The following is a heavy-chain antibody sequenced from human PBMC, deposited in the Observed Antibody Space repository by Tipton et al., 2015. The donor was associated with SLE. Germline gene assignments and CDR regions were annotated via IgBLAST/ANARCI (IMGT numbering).Heavy chain of an antibody. Sequence: SLRLSCAASGFTFTNYAMTWVRQAPGKGLEWVSVIYGGDSTYYADSLKGRFTISRDNSENTLYLQMSSLRAEDTAIYYCAQAEASGWYSNRPPEYFQHWGQGTLVTVS. V-gene: IGHV3-23*03. CDR1: GFTFTNYA. D-gene: IGHD6-19*01. CDR2: IYGGDST. J-gene: IGHJ1*01. CDR3: AQAEASGWYSNRPPEYFQH.